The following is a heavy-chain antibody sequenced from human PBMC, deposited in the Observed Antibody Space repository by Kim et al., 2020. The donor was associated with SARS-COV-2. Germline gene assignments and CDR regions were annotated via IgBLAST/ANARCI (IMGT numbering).Heavy chain of an antibody. Sequence: TIYYADSVKGRFTISRDNAKNSLYLQMNSLRAEDTAVYYCARKSASHFDYWGQGTLVTVSS. CDR3: ARKSASHFDY. V-gene: IGHV3-11*04. CDR2: TI. J-gene: IGHJ4*02.